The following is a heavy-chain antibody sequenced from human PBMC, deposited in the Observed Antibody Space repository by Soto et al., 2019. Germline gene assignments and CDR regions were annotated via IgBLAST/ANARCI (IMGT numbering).Heavy chain of an antibody. CDR2: INGDGSGT. CDR1: GFTFSKYW. J-gene: IGHJ6*04. Sequence: EVQLVESGGGLVQPGGSLRLSCAASGFTFSKYWVHWVRHVPGKGLVWVSRINGDGSGTSYADSVEGRITISRDNAKSMVYLRMNTLRAEDTAVYYCASERFGMYAMDVWGKGTTVTVSS. CDR3: ASERFGMYAMDV. D-gene: IGHD3-10*01. V-gene: IGHV3-74*01.